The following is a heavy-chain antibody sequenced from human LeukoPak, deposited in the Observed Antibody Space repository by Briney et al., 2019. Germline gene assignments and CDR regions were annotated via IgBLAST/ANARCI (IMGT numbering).Heavy chain of an antibody. CDR3: ARGDDAFDI. J-gene: IGHJ3*02. CDR2: ISSSGSTI. V-gene: IGHV3-48*03. CDR1: GFTFSSYE. Sequence: GGSLRLSCAASGFTFSSYEMNWVRQAPGKRLEWVSYISSSGSTIYYADSVKGRFTISRDNAKNSLYLQMNSLRAEDTAVYYCARGDDAFDIWGQGTMVTVSS.